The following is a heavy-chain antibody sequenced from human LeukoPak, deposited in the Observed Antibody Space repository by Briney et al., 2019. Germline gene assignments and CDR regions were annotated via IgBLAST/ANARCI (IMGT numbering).Heavy chain of an antibody. CDR3: SRSSMVRGGIHRLFDY. J-gene: IGHJ4*02. CDR1: GGSISSSSYY. D-gene: IGHD3-10*01. CDR2: IYYSGST. V-gene: IGHV4-39*01. Sequence: SETLSLTCTVSGGSISSSSYYWGWIRQPPGKGLEWIGSIYYSGSTYYNPSLKSRVTISVDTSKNQFSLKLSSVTGADTAVYYRSRSSMVRGGIHRLFDYWGQGTLVTGSS.